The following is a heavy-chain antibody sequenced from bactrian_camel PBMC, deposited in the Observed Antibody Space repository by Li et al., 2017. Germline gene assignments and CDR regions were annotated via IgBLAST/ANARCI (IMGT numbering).Heavy chain of an antibody. V-gene: IGHV3S42*01. Sequence: VQLVESGGGSVQAGESLRLSCVVSGYRYSTYCMGWFRQVPGNGREPLASIVTGRGERYADSVKGRFTISQNNAKTTTWLQMNNLKLDDTAMYYCAPDSSPQMGCYWTRGTQVTVS. CDR2: IVTGRGER. J-gene: IGHJ4*01. CDR1: GYRYSTYC. D-gene: IGHD5*01. CDR3: APDSSPQMGCY.